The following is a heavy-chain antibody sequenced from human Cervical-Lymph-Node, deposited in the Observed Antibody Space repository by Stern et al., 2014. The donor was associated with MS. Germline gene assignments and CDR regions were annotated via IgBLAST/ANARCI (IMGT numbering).Heavy chain of an antibody. CDR3: TRGDVQKCGDH. J-gene: IGHJ4*02. Sequence: QVQLVESGGGVVQPGTSLRLSCAASGFTFNKYGMHWVRQAPGQGLEWVAVIWYDGSNEDYADSVKGRFTISRDTSKNTLYLQMNSLRAEDTAVYYCTRGDVQKCGDHWGQGTLVTVSS. CDR1: GFTFNKYG. V-gene: IGHV3-33*01. CDR2: IWYDGSNE. D-gene: IGHD3-10*01.